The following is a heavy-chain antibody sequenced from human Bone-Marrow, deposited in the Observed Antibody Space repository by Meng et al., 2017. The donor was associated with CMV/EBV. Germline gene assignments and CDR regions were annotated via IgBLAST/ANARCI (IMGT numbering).Heavy chain of an antibody. J-gene: IGHJ4*02. CDR3: ARKTRNWGSEGY. D-gene: IGHD7-27*01. Sequence: QVQLVQSGAAVKKPGASVNVSCNASGYTFTSYDINWVRQATGQGLEWMGWMNPNNGNTGYAQKFQGRVTMTRDISISKAYLELSSMTSEDTAVYYCARKTRNWGSEGYWGQGTLVTVSS. V-gene: IGHV1-8*01. CDR1: GYTFTSYD. CDR2: MNPNNGNT.